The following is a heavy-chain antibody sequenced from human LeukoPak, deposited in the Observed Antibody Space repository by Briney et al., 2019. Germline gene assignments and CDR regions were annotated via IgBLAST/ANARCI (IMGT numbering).Heavy chain of an antibody. CDR1: GFTFSSYI. J-gene: IGHJ4*02. D-gene: IGHD3-9*01. CDR2: ISSSSSTI. Sequence: GGSLRLSCAASGFTFSSYIMNWVRQAPGKGLEWVSYISSSSSTIYYADSVKGRFTISRDNAKNSLYLQMNSLRAEDTAVYYCAREPPYYDILTGPDYWGQGTLVTVSS. V-gene: IGHV3-48*01. CDR3: AREPPYYDILTGPDY.